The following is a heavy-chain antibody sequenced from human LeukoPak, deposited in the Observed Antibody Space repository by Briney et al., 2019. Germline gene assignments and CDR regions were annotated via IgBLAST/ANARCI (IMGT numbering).Heavy chain of an antibody. D-gene: IGHD6-19*01. Sequence: PSETLSLTCTVPGGSISSSSYYWGWIRQPPGKGLEWIGSIYYSGSTYYNPSLKSRVTISVDTSKNQFSLKLSSVTAADTAVYYCARPQWLSTPFFDYWGQGTLVTVSS. J-gene: IGHJ4*02. CDR2: IYYSGST. V-gene: IGHV4-39*07. CDR1: GGSISSSSYY. CDR3: ARPQWLSTPFFDY.